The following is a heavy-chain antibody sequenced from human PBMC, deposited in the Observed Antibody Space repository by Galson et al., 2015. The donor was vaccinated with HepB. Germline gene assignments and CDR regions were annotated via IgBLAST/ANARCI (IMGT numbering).Heavy chain of an antibody. D-gene: IGHD2-8*01. CDR1: GFTFSSYW. Sequence: SLRLSCAASGFTFSSYWMHWVRQAPGKGLEWVAVISYDGSNKYYADSVKGRFTISRDNSKNTLYLQMNSLRAEDTAVYYCARDRTKAGWFDPWGQGTLVTVSS. J-gene: IGHJ5*02. V-gene: IGHV3-30*03. CDR3: ARDRTKAGWFDP. CDR2: ISYDGSNK.